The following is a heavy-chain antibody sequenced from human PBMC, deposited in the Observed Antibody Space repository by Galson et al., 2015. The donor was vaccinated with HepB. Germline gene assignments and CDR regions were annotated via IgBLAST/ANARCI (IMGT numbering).Heavy chain of an antibody. CDR1: RFTFSSSA. J-gene: IGHJ4*02. D-gene: IGHD3-22*01. CDR2: ISGGGDTT. Sequence: SLRLSCAASRFTFSSSAMSWVRQAPGKGLEWVSGISGGGDTTFYADSVKGRFTISRDNSKNTLYLQMNSLRAEDTAVYFCAREPPSYYYDTTGYLDYWGQGALVAVSS. V-gene: IGHV3-23*01. CDR3: AREPPSYYYDTTGYLDY.